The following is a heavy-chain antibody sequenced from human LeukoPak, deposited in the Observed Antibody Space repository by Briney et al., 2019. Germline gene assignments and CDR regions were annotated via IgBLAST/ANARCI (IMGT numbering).Heavy chain of an antibody. CDR2: IAVYNANT. J-gene: IGHJ4*02. D-gene: IGHD2-21*01. CDR1: DYTFSNYG. CDR3: ARDFAGLFDY. V-gene: IGHV1-18*01. Sequence: ASVKVSCKASDYTFSNYGISWVRQAPGEGLEWMGWIAVYNANTNYAQNLQDRVTMTTDTATSTAYMELRSLRSDDTAMYYCARDFAGLFDYWGQGTLVTVSS.